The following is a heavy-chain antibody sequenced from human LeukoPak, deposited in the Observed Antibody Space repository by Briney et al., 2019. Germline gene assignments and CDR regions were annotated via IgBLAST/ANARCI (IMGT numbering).Heavy chain of an antibody. D-gene: IGHD4-17*01. J-gene: IGHJ3*02. V-gene: IGHV3-7*03. CDR2: MNEYGGDI. CDR1: GFNFGGFS. Sequence: PGGSLRLSCAASGFNFGGFSMSWVRQAPGKGLEWVTHMNEYGGDIFYVDSVKDRFTISRDNAKNLLYLQMNSLRVEDTALYYCARDLYGDYGFDTWGQGTLVTVSS. CDR3: ARDLYGDYGFDT.